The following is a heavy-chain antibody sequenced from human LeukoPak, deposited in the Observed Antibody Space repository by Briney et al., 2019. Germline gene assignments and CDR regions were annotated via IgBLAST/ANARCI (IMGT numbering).Heavy chain of an antibody. V-gene: IGHV4-34*01. J-gene: IGHJ4*02. CDR1: GGSFSGYY. CDR2: INHSGST. Sequence: SETLSLTCAVYGGSFSGYYWSWIRQPPGKGLEWIGEINHSGSTNYNPSLKSRVTISVDTSKNQFSLTLSSVTAADTAVYYCAREGLVATIDYWGQGTLVTVSS. CDR3: AREGLVATIDY. D-gene: IGHD5-12*01.